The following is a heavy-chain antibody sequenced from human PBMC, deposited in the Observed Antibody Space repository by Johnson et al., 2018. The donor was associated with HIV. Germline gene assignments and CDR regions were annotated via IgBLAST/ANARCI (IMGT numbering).Heavy chain of an antibody. CDR2: INSDGSST. CDR1: GFTFSSYW. Sequence: VQLVESGGGLVQPGGSLRLSCAASGFTFSSYWMHWVRQAPGKGLVWVSRINSDGSSTRYADSVKGRFTISRDNAKNTLYLQMNSLRAEDTAVYYCARESDSSGYYSDAFDIWGQGTMVTVSS. V-gene: IGHV3-74*01. CDR3: ARESDSSGYYSDAFDI. J-gene: IGHJ3*02. D-gene: IGHD3-22*01.